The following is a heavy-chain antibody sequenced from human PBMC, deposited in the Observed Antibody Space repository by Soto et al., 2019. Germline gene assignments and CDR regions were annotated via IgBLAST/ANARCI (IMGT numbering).Heavy chain of an antibody. Sequence: ETLSLTCTVSGGSISSGGYSWSWVRQAPGKGLEWVANIKQDGSEKYYVDSVKGRFTISRDNAKNSLYLQMNSLRAEDTAVYYCAREGYSSSWYQYWGQGTLVTVSS. V-gene: IGHV3-7*01. CDR3: AREGYSSSWYQY. D-gene: IGHD6-13*01. CDR2: IKQDGSEK. J-gene: IGHJ4*02. CDR1: GGSISSGGYS.